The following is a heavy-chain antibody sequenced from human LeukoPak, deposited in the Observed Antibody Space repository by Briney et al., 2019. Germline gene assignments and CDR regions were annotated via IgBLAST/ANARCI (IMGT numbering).Heavy chain of an antibody. CDR3: ATGAYFAD. CDR1: GFPFSTYA. D-gene: IGHD2-21*01. V-gene: IGHV3-23*01. CDR2: ISATGDDT. Sequence: AGGSLRLSCAASGFPFSTYAMSWVRQAPGKGLEWVSAISATGDDTYYADSVKGRFTISRDNSMNRLYLQMNSLRAEDTAVYYCATGAYFADWGQGTLVTVSS. J-gene: IGHJ4*02.